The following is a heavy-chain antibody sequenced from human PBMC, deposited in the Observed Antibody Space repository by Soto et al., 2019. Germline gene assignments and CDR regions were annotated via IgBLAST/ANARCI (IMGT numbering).Heavy chain of an antibody. V-gene: IGHV4-30-4*01. Sequence: QVQLQESGPGLVKPSQTLSLTCTVSGGSISSGDYYWSWIRQPPGKGLEWIGYIYYSGSTYYNPSLQRRVTLSVDTSKNQCSLKLSSVTAADTAVYYCAAAAVGWAFDIWCHGTMVTVSS. CDR2: IYYSGST. CDR1: GGSISSGDYY. J-gene: IGHJ3*02. D-gene: IGHD6-13*01. CDR3: AAAAVGWAFDI.